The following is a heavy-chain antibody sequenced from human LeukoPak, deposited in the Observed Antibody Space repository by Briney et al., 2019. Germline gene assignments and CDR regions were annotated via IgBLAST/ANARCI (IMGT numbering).Heavy chain of an antibody. V-gene: IGHV3-48*02. J-gene: IGHJ4*02. D-gene: IGHD3-10*01. CDR2: ISSSSDLM. Sequence: PGGSLRLSCEASGFSLSISGMNWVRQAPGKGLEWVSYISSSSDLMSCVASVKGRFTVSRDNAKNSLFLQMNSLRDEDTAVYYCARVLRGLYNLGDWGQGTLVTVSS. CDR3: ARVLRGLYNLGD. CDR1: GFSLSISG.